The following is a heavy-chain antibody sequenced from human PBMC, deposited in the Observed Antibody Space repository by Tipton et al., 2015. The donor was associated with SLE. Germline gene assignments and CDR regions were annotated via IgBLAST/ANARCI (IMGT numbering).Heavy chain of an antibody. D-gene: IGHD4-11*01. Sequence: TLSLTCTVSRGSISSGSYYWSWVRQHPGKGLEWIGYIYKNGSPYYNPSLKSRLTFSLDTSGNQFSLKLTSVTAADTAVYFCARFDYSNWDDYWGQGTLVTVSS. CDR1: RGSISSGSYY. CDR3: ARFDYSNWDDY. V-gene: IGHV4-31*03. CDR2: IYKNGSP. J-gene: IGHJ4*02.